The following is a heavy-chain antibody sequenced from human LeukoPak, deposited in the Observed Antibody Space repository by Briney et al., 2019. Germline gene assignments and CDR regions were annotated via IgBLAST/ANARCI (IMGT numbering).Heavy chain of an antibody. CDR1: GFTFSTYA. J-gene: IGHJ4*02. V-gene: IGHV3-23*01. CDR2: LSGNGNTI. D-gene: IGHD4-23*01. CDR3: AKALYGGHDY. Sequence: GGSLRLSCAASGFTFSTYAMSWVRQAPGKGLECVSALSGNGNTIYYADSVKGRFTISRDSSKNTLSLQMNSLRAEDTAVYYCAKALYGGHDYWGQGTLVTVSS.